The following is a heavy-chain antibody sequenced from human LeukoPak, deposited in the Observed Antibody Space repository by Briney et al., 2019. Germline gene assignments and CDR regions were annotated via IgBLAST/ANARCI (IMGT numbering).Heavy chain of an antibody. V-gene: IGHV4-31*03. CDR1: GGSISSGGYY. J-gene: IGHJ5*02. CDR2: IYYSGST. CDR3: ARYTMVRGVYSYWFDP. D-gene: IGHD3-10*01. Sequence: SETLSLTCTVSGGSISSGGYYWSWIRQHPGKGLEWIGYIYYSGSTYYNPSLKSRVTISVDTSKNQFSLKLSSVTAADTAVYYCARYTMVRGVYSYWFDPWGQGTLVTVSS.